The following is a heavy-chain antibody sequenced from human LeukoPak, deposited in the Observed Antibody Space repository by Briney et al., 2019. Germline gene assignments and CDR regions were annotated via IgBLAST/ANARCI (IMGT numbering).Heavy chain of an antibody. D-gene: IGHD6-13*01. J-gene: IGHJ5*02. CDR2: INPNSGGT. V-gene: IGHV1-2*07. Sequence: ASVKVSSKASRSTFTGYYMHWVRQAPGQGLEWMGWINPNSGGTNYAHKFQGRVTMTREKSISTAYMGLGRLRSDDTAVYYCARGGGDIAAARTDPWGQGTLVTVS. CDR3: ARGGGDIAAARTDP. CDR1: RSTFTGYY.